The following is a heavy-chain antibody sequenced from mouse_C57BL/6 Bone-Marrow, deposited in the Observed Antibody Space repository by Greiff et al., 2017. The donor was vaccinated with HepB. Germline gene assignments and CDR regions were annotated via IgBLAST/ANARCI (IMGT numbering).Heavy chain of an antibody. CDR1: GFSLTSYG. CDR3: ARTTVVPYYFDY. D-gene: IGHD1-1*01. CDR2: IWSGGST. J-gene: IGHJ2*01. V-gene: IGHV2-2*01. Sequence: VKLMESGPGLVQPSQSLSITCTVSGFSLTSYGVHWVRQSPGKGLEWLGVIWSGGSTDYNAAFISRLSISKDNSKSQVFFKMNSLQADDTAIYYCARTTVVPYYFDYWGQGTTLTVSS.